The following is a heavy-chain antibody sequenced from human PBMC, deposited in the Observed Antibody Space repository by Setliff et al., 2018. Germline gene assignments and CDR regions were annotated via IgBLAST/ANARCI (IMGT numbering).Heavy chain of an antibody. CDR2: ISSSSSTI. CDR1: GFTFSDYY. V-gene: IGHV3-11*04. J-gene: IGHJ4*02. Sequence: GGSLRLSCAASGFTFSDYYMSWIRQAPGKGLEWVSYISSSSSTIYYADSAKGRFTISRDNAKNSLYLQMNSLRAEDTAVYYCARDRGSGSYFLRYFDYWGQGTLVTVSS. CDR3: ARDRGSGSYFLRYFDY. D-gene: IGHD1-26*01.